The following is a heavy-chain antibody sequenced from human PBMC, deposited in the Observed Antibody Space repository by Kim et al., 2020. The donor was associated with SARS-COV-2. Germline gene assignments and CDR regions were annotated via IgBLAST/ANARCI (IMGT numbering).Heavy chain of an antibody. D-gene: IGHD2-2*01. CDR1: GLTFTNFW. CDR3: TTQLRPAT. CDR2: IKQDGSEK. J-gene: IGHJ4*02. V-gene: IGHV3-7*01. Sequence: GGSLRLSCEASGLTFTNFWMSWVRQAPGKGLEWVASIKQDGSEKYYVDSVKGRFTISRDNAKNSLYLQMNSLRVEDTAVYYCTTQLRPATWGQGTLVTVSS.